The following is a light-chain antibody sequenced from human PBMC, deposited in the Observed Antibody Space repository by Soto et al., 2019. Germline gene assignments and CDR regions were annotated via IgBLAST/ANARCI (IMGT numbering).Light chain of an antibody. CDR2: EVT. CDR3: SSYTSSNTLV. CDR1: SSDIGGYNY. J-gene: IGLJ1*01. V-gene: IGLV2-14*01. Sequence: QSALTQPASVSGSPGQSITISCTGGSSDIGGYNYVSWFQQHPGKAPKLMIYEVTNRPSGASNRFSGSKSGSTASLTISGLQAEDEADYYCSSYTSSNTLVFGTGTKVTVL.